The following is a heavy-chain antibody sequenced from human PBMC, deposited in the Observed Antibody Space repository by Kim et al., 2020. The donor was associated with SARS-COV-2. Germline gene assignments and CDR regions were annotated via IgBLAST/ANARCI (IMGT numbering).Heavy chain of an antibody. CDR3: ASSITPHLVGATRNYYYYGMDV. V-gene: IGHV5-51*01. Sequence: GESLKISCKGSGYSFTSYWIGWVRQMPGKGLEWMGIIYPGDSDTRYSPSFQGQVTISADKSISTAYLQWSSLKASDTAMYYCASSITPHLVGATRNYYYYGMDVWGQGTTVTVSS. CDR1: GYSFTSYW. D-gene: IGHD1-26*01. J-gene: IGHJ6*02. CDR2: IYPGDSDT.